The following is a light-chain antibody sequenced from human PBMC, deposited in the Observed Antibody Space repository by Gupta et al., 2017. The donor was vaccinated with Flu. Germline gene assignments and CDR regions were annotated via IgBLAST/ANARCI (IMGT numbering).Light chain of an antibody. J-gene: IGKJ1*01. CDR2: KVS. Sequence: PSTVSASVGDRGSIPCRASQSLRVWLAWFQQKPGKAPELLIYKVSNLHSGVPSRFSGSGSGTEFTLTISSLQPDDFATYYCQQFNSYPWTFGQGTKVDLK. CDR3: QQFNSYPWT. CDR1: QSLRVW. V-gene: IGKV1-5*03.